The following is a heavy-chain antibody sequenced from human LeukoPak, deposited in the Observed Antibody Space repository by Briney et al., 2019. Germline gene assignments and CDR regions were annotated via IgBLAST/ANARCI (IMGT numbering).Heavy chain of an antibody. V-gene: IGHV3-53*01. D-gene: IGHD6-13*01. CDR1: GFTVSSNY. CDR3: ARDRTIAWKAAAGISKEFDY. CDR2: IYSGGST. J-gene: IGHJ4*02. Sequence: GGSLRLSCAASGFTVSSNYMSWVRQAPGKGLEWVSVIYSGGSTYYADSVKGRFTISRDNSKNTLYLQMNSLRAEDTAVYYCARDRTIAWKAAAGISKEFDYWGQGTLVTVSS.